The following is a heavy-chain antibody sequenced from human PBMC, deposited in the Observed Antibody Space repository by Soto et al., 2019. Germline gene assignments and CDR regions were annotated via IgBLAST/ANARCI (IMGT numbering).Heavy chain of an antibody. D-gene: IGHD4-4*01. J-gene: IGHJ5*02. CDR2: IIPIFGTA. V-gene: IGHV1-69*06. Sequence: QVQLVQSGAEVKKPGSSVQVSCKASGGTFSSYAISWVRQAPGQGLEWMGGIIPIFGTANYAQKFQGRVTITADKSTSTAYMELSSLRSEDTAVYYCARSVTSHSLTNWFDPWGQGTLVTVSS. CDR3: ARSVTSHSLTNWFDP. CDR1: GGTFSSYA.